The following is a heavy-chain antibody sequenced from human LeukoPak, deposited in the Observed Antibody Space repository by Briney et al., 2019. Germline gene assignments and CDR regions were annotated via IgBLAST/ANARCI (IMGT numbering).Heavy chain of an antibody. CDR1: GFTLRNYW. CDR3: ARYSSSSGGASYYLDY. D-gene: IGHD6-6*01. Sequence: GESLKISCTASGFTLRNYWMHWVRQVPGKRLVWVSRISGDGSVTNYADSVQGRFTISRDNAKNILYLQINSLRSEDTAIYYCARYSSSSGGASYYLDYWGHGTLVTVSS. CDR2: ISGDGSVT. J-gene: IGHJ4*01. V-gene: IGHV3-74*01.